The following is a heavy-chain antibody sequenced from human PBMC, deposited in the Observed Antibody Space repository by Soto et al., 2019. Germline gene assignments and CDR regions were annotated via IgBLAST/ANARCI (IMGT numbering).Heavy chain of an antibody. D-gene: IGHD2-15*01. CDR2: IFHTGSA. V-gene: IGHV4-4*02. CDR1: GVSISRSNW. Sequence: PSETLSLTCAVSGVSISRSNWWSWVRQPPGKGLEWIGEIFHTGSANYNPSLKSRVTISVDKSKNQFSLKLTSVTAADTALYYCARVSEGSGLQTNEWCQGTLVTV. CDR3: ARVSEGSGLQTNE. J-gene: IGHJ4*02.